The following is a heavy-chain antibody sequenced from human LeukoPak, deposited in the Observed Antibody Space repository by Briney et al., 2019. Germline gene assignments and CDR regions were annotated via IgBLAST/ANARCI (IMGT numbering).Heavy chain of an antibody. D-gene: IGHD6-13*01. CDR3: ARRARKAASPLEYFES. V-gene: IGHV5-51*01. Sequence: GESLKISCQGSGRSSRYRFSTYYIGWVRQMPGKGLEWMGMIYVGDSESRYSPSFEGQVSMSADKSTNTVYLQWRSLKASDTATYYCARRARKAASPLEYFESWGQGTPVTVYS. J-gene: IGHJ1*01. CDR1: GRSSRYRFSTYY. CDR2: IYVGDSES.